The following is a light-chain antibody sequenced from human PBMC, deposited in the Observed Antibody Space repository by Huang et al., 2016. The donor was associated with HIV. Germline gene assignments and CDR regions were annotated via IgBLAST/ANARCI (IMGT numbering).Light chain of an antibody. CDR1: QGISVS. V-gene: IGKV1-NL1*01. CDR2: AAS. CDR3: QQHYSSRHT. J-gene: IGKJ2*01. Sequence: QMTQSPSSLSAILGDRVSITCRASQGISVSLAWYQQKPGEPPKLLVLAASILKSGVPSRFSGSGSGTDFTLTISSLQPEDFATYYCQQHYSSRHTFGQGTKLEIQ.